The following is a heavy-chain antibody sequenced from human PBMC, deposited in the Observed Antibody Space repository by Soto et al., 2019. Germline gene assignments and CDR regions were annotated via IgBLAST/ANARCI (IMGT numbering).Heavy chain of an antibody. V-gene: IGHV3-23*01. CDR1: GFSFRIYA. D-gene: IGHD2-15*01. Sequence: EVQLLESGGGLVQPGGSLRLSCAASGFSFRIYAMNWVRQAPGKRLEWVAGIIGAGAPYYADPVKGRFTISRDNSNNILYLQMNNLKDEDTALYFCAKDVTPDGRCDIDYWGQGTLVTVSS. J-gene: IGHJ4*02. CDR3: AKDVTPDGRCDIDY. CDR2: IIGAGAP.